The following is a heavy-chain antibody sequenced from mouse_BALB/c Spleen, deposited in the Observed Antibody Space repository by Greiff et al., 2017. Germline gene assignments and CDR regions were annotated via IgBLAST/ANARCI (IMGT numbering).Heavy chain of an antibody. CDR2: IWSGGST. J-gene: IGHJ2*01. Sequence: QVQLQQSGPGLVQPSPCLSITCTVSGFSLTSYGVHWVRQSPGKGLEWLGVIWSGGSTAYNAAFISRLSINKDNSKSHVFFKMHSLQAYDAAICYCARYGSSLDYWGQGTTLTVSS. V-gene: IGHV2-4-1*01. D-gene: IGHD1-1*01. CDR1: GFSLTSYG. CDR3: ARYGSSLDY.